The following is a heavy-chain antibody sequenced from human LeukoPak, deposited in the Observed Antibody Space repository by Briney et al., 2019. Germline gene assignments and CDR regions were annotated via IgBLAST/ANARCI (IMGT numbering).Heavy chain of an antibody. CDR1: GYTFTSYD. D-gene: IGHD1-20*01. Sequence: ASVKVSCKASGYTFTSYDINWVRQATGQGLEWIGWMNPNSGNTGYAQKFQGRVTMTRNTSISTAYMELSSLRSEDTAVYYCARGRYNWNDGGYNWFDPWGQGTLVTVSS. CDR2: MNPNSGNT. V-gene: IGHV1-8*01. CDR3: ARGRYNWNDGGYNWFDP. J-gene: IGHJ5*02.